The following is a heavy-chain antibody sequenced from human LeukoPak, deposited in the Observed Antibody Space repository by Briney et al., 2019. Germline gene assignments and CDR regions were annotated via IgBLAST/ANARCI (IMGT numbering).Heavy chain of an antibody. CDR2: INHSGST. V-gene: IGHV4-34*01. Sequence: SETLSLTCAVYSGSFSGYYWSWIRQPPGKGLEWVGEINHSGSTNYNPSLKSRVTISVDTSKNQFSLKLSSVTAADTAGYYCGRVQGAPGSSFDPGAQEPLVPVPS. D-gene: IGHD3-10*01. CDR3: GRVQGAPGSSFDP. J-gene: IGHJ5*02. CDR1: SGSFSGYY.